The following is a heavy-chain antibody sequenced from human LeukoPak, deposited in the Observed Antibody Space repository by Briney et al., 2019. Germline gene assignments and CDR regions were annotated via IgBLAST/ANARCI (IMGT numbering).Heavy chain of an antibody. D-gene: IGHD2-15*01. CDR2: ISGSGTIL. CDR3: ARDRGYCSGGTCARPNY. Sequence: GGSLRLSCAASGFTFSDYYMNWVRQAPGKGLERVSSISGSGTILYYADSVKGRFTIARDNAKKSLCLQMNSVRAEDTAVYYCARDRGYCSGGTCARPNYWGQGTLVTVSS. V-gene: IGHV3-11*01. J-gene: IGHJ4*02. CDR1: GFTFSDYY.